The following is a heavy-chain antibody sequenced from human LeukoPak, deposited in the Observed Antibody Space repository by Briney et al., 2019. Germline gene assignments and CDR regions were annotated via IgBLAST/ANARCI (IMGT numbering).Heavy chain of an antibody. V-gene: IGHV1-18*01. CDR1: GYTFTSYG. D-gene: IGHD3-10*01. CDR3: ATMGYGSGSYYNLGSY. J-gene: IGHJ4*02. Sequence: GASVKVSCKASGYTFTSYGISWVRQAPGQGLEWMGWISAYNGNTNYAQKLQGRVTMTTDTSTSTAYMELRSLRSDDTAVYYCATMGYGSGSYYNLGSYWGQGTLVTVSS. CDR2: ISAYNGNT.